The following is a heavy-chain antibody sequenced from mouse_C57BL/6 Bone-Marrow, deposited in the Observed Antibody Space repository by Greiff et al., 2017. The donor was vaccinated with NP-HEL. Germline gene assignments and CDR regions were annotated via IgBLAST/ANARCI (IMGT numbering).Heavy chain of an antibody. Sequence: EVKLVESGGDLVKPGGSLKLSCAASGFTFSSYGMSWVRQTPDKRLEWVATISSGGSYTYYPDSVKGRFTIPRDNAKNTLYLQMSSLKSEDTAMYYCARHGRTRGYAMDYWGQGTSVTVSS. CDR1: GFTFSSYG. V-gene: IGHV5-6*02. CDR2: ISSGGSYT. J-gene: IGHJ4*01. CDR3: ARHGRTRGYAMDY.